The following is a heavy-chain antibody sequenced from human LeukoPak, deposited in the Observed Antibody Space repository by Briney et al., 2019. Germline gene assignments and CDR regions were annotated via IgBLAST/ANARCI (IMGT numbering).Heavy chain of an antibody. V-gene: IGHV3-21*01. Sequence: GGSLILSCAASGFTFSSYSMNWVRQAPGKGLEWVSSISSSSSYIYYADSVKGRFTISRDNAKNSLYLQMNSLRAEDTAVYYCASSRGIAAAGYYFDYWGQGTLVTVSS. CDR2: ISSSSSYI. CDR1: GFTFSSYS. CDR3: ASSRGIAAAGYYFDY. D-gene: IGHD6-13*01. J-gene: IGHJ4*02.